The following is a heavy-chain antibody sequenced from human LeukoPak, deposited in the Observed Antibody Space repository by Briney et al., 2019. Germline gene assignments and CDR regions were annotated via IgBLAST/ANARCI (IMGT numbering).Heavy chain of an antibody. D-gene: IGHD1-26*01. J-gene: IGHJ3*01. CDR3: ARHSRVIVGAICAFDF. V-gene: IGHV4-38-2*01. CDR1: GYSIYSDYF. Sequence: SSETLSLTCAVSGYSIYSDYFWAWMRPPPGEGLEWIGSIHHSGTIYYNPSLKSRVTISVGTSENHFSLKLSSVTAADTALYYCARHSRVIVGAICAFDFWGQGTKVTVSS. CDR2: IHHSGTI.